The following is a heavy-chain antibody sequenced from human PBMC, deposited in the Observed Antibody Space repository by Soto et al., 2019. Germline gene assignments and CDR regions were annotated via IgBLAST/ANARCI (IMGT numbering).Heavy chain of an antibody. D-gene: IGHD3-16*01. V-gene: IGHV1-58*01. J-gene: IGHJ6*02. CDR2: IVVGSGNT. CDR3: AAVPSFSRGSGPQYYGMDV. CDR1: GFTFTSSA. Sequence: QMQLVQSGPEVKKPGTSVKVSCKASGFTFTSSAVQWVRQARGQRLERIGWIVVGSGNTNYAQKFQERVTITRDMSTSTAYMELSSLRSEDTAVYYCAAVPSFSRGSGPQYYGMDVWGQGTTVTVSS.